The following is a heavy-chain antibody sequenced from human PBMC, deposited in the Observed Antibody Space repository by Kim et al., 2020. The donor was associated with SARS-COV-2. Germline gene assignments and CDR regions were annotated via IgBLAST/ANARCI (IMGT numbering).Heavy chain of an antibody. CDR2: INPNSGGT. Sequence: ASVKVSCKASGYTFTGYYMHWVRQAPGQGLEWMGWINPNSGGTNYAQKFQGRVTMTRDTSISTAYMELSRLRSDDTAVYYCARAHYYDTNWFDPWVQGTLVTVSS. CDR1: GYTFTGYY. J-gene: IGHJ5*02. V-gene: IGHV1-2*02. CDR3: ARAHYYDTNWFDP. D-gene: IGHD3-22*01.